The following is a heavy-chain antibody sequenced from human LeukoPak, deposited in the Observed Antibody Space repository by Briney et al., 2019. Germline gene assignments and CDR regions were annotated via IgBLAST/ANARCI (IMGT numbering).Heavy chain of an antibody. Sequence: GGSLRLSCAASGFTFSTYAMSWVRQAPGKGLEWVSAISGSGGSTYYADSVKGRFTISRDNSKNTLYLQMNSLRAEDTAVYYCAKDRMQQLVFDYWGRGTLVTVSS. CDR3: AKDRMQQLVFDY. CDR2: ISGSGGST. D-gene: IGHD6-13*01. CDR1: GFTFSTYA. J-gene: IGHJ4*02. V-gene: IGHV3-23*01.